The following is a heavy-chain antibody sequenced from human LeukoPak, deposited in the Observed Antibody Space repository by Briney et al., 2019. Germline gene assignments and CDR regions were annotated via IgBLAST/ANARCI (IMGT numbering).Heavy chain of an antibody. Sequence: GGSLRLSCAASGFTFSGSALHWVRQAPGKGLEWVAVISYDGSNKYYADSVKGRFTISRDNSKNTLYLQMNSLRAEDTAVYYCAKDDSSGYLEYYFDYWGQGTLVTVSS. CDR3: AKDDSSGYLEYYFDY. CDR1: GFTFSGSA. D-gene: IGHD3-22*01. J-gene: IGHJ4*02. V-gene: IGHV3-30*04. CDR2: ISYDGSNK.